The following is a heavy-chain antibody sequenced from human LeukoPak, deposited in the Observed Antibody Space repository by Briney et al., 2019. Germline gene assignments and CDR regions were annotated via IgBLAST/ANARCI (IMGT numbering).Heavy chain of an antibody. CDR1: GFTFNSYS. CDR3: ARGVRGSGSNHYYYMDV. Sequence: GGSLRLSCTASGFTFNSYSMNWVRQAPGKGREWVSYISSSSSTIYYSDSVKGRFTISRDNAKNSMYLQMNSLRAEDTAVYYCARGVRGSGSNHYYYMDVWGKGTTVTVSS. D-gene: IGHD3-10*01. J-gene: IGHJ6*03. V-gene: IGHV3-48*01. CDR2: ISSSSSTI.